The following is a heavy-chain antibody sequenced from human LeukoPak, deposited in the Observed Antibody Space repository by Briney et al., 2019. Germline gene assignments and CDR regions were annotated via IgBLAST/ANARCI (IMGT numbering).Heavy chain of an antibody. CDR3: ARERGYSNFDY. Sequence: GGSLTLSCAASGLVFSNYWMSWLRQAPGKGLEGVANMNEDGSEKKYVDSVKGRFTISRDNAQDTLYLQMNSLRAENTAVYYCARERGYSNFDYWGQGTLLTVSS. D-gene: IGHD4-11*01. J-gene: IGHJ4*02. V-gene: IGHV3-7*01. CDR1: GLVFSNYW. CDR2: MNEDGSEK.